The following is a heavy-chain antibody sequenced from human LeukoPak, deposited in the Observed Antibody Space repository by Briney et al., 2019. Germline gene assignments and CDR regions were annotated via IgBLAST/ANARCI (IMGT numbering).Heavy chain of an antibody. J-gene: IGHJ6*02. CDR2: IGTAGDT. D-gene: IGHD6-6*01. CDR3: ARAGGQLGLYYYGMDV. CDR1: GFTFSSYD. V-gene: IGHV3-13*01. Sequence: GGSLRLSCAASGFTFSSYDMHWVRHATGKGLEWVSAIGTAGDTYYPGSVKGRFTISRENAKNSLYLQMNSLRAGDTAVCYCARAGGQLGLYYYGMDVWGQGTTVTVS.